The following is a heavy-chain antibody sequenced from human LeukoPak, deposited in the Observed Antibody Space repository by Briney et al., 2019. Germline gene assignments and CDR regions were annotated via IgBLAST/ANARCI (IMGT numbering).Heavy chain of an antibody. CDR2: IYTSGST. D-gene: IGHD6-13*01. CDR1: GGSISSYY. CDR3: ARLINKPIAATRTGPFDY. J-gene: IGHJ4*02. Sequence: SETLSLTCTVSGGSISSYYWSWIRQPAGKGLEWIGRIYTSGSTNYNPSLKSRVTMSVDTSKNQISLKLRSVTAADTAVYYCARLINKPIAATRTGPFDYWGQRTLVTVSS. V-gene: IGHV4-4*07.